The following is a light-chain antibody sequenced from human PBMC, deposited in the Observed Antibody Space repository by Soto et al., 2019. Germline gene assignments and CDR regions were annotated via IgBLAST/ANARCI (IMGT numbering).Light chain of an antibody. CDR3: QQSSSTVLT. CDR2: AAS. J-gene: IGKJ4*02. V-gene: IGKV1-39*01. CDR1: QSISSY. Sequence: DIQMTQSPSSLSASVGDRVTITCRESQSISSYLNWYQQKPGKAPKLLIYAASSLQGGVPSRFSGSGSGTDFTLTISSLQREDCAIYYCQQSSSTVLTFGGGTKVDIK.